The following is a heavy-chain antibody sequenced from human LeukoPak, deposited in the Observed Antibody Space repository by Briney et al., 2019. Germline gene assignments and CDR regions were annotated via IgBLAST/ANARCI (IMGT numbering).Heavy chain of an antibody. CDR2: IIPILGIA. J-gene: IGHJ1*01. V-gene: IGHV1-69*04. CDR3: ARPFYDILTGYYAEYFQN. Sequence: ASVKVSCKASGGTFSSYAISWVRQAPGQGLEWMGRIIPILGIANYAQKFQGRVTITADKSTSTAYMELSSLRSEDTAVYYCARPFYDILTGYYAEYFQNWGQGTLVTVSS. CDR1: GGTFSSYA. D-gene: IGHD3-9*01.